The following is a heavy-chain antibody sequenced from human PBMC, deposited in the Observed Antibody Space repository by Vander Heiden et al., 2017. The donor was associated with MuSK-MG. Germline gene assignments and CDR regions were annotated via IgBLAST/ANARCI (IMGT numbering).Heavy chain of an antibody. CDR3: AREAPTVLDY. Sequence: QVQLVESGGGVVQPGRSLRLSCAASGFTFSSYAMHWVRQAPGKGLEWVAVISYDGSNKYYADSVKGRVTISRDNSKNTLYLQMNSLRAEDTAVYYCAREAPTVLDYWGQGTLVTVSS. J-gene: IGHJ4*02. CDR2: ISYDGSNK. D-gene: IGHD4-17*01. V-gene: IGHV3-30-3*01. CDR1: GFTFSSYA.